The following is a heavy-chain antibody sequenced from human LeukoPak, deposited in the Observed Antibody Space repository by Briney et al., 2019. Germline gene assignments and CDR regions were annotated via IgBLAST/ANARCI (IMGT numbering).Heavy chain of an antibody. Sequence: PSETLSLTCIVSGGSVRSHYWNWIRQPPGKGLEWIGEINHSGSTNYNPSLKSRVTISVDTSKNQFSLKLSSVTAADTAVYYCARGQNFYRLPFDYWGQGTLVTVSS. J-gene: IGHJ4*02. CDR3: ARGQNFYRLPFDY. CDR2: INHSGST. V-gene: IGHV4-34*01. D-gene: IGHD3-16*02. CDR1: GGSVRSHY.